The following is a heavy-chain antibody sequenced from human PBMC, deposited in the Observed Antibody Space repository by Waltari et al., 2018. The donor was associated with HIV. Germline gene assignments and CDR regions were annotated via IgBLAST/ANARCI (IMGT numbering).Heavy chain of an antibody. Sequence: EVQLVQSGAEVKKPGESLRISCKGSGYSFTSYWISWVRQMPGKGLEWMGRIDPSDSYTNYSPSFQGHVTISADKSISTAYLQWSSLKASDTAMYYCARRRMITFGGVIEEGMDVWGQGTTVTVSS. CDR2: IDPSDSYT. V-gene: IGHV5-10-1*01. CDR1: GYSFTSYW. D-gene: IGHD3-16*02. J-gene: IGHJ6*02. CDR3: ARRRMITFGGVIEEGMDV.